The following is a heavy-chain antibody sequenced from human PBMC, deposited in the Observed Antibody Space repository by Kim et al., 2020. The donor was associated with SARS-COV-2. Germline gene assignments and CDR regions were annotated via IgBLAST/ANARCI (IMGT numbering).Heavy chain of an antibody. CDR2: ISWNSGSI. D-gene: IGHD3-10*01. CDR3: AKDTGALLWVWAFDI. CDR1: GFNFGDYA. V-gene: IGHV3-9*01. J-gene: IGHJ3*02. Sequence: GGSLRLSCAASGFNFGDYAMHWVRQAPGKGLEWVSGISWNSGSIGYADSVKGRFTISRDNAKNSLYLQMNSLRAEDTALYYCAKDTGALLWVWAFDIWGQETLVTVSS.